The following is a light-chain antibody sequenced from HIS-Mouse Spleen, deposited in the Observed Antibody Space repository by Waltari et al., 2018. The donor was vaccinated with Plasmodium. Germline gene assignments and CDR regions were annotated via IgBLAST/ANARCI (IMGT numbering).Light chain of an antibody. CDR1: SLSSYY. Sequence: SSELTQDPAVSVALGQTVRITCQGDSLSSYYVSWYQQKPGPAPVLVIYGKHNRPSGIPDRFSSSSSGNTASLTITGAQAEDEADYYCNSRDSSGNHWVFGGGTKLTVL. CDR3: NSRDSSGNHWV. V-gene: IGLV3-19*01. CDR2: GKH. J-gene: IGLJ3*02.